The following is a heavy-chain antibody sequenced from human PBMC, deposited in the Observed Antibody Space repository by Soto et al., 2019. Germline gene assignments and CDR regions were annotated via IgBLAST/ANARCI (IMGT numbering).Heavy chain of an antibody. Sequence: QVQLQQWGAGLLKPSETLSLTCAVYGGSFSGYYWSWIRQPPGKGLEWIGEINHSGSTNYNPSLKSRVTISVDTSKNQFSLKLSSVTAADTAVYYCARDRGPDYWGQGTLVTVSS. CDR3: ARDRGPDY. J-gene: IGHJ4*02. CDR1: GGSFSGYY. CDR2: INHSGST. V-gene: IGHV4-34*01.